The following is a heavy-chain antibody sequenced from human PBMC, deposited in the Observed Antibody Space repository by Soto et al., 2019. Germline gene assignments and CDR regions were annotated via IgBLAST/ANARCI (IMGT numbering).Heavy chain of an antibody. CDR1: GGTFSSSG. CDR2: IVPSLDTT. CDR3: ARGPQPRYTADPYAVDV. D-gene: IGHD3-16*02. J-gene: IGHJ6*02. Sequence: QVHLVQSGTEVKKPGSSVKVSCKASGGTFSSSGFSWVRQAPGQGLEWMGMIVPSLDTTNSAQKFQARVTITADEVTGTASMELRSLRSEDTAVYYCARGPQPRYTADPYAVDVWGQGTRVIVSS. V-gene: IGHV1-69*11.